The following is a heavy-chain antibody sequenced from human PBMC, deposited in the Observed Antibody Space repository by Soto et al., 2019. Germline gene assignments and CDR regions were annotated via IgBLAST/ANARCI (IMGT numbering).Heavy chain of an antibody. V-gene: IGHV1-18*01. CDR2: ISAYNGNT. CDR3: ATSTVFGVVIISGLDY. D-gene: IGHD3-3*01. CDR1: GYTFTSYG. J-gene: IGHJ4*02. Sequence: QVQLVQSGAEVKKPGASLKVSCKASGYTFTSYGISWVRQDPGQGLEWMGWISAYNGNTNYAQKLQGRVTMTTDTSTSTAYMELRSLRSDDTAVYYCATSTVFGVVIISGLDYWGQGTLVTVSS.